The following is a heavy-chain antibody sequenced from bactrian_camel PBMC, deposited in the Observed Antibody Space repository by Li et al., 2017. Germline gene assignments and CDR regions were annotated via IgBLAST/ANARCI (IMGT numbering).Heavy chain of an antibody. D-gene: IGHD5*01. V-gene: IGHV3S1*01. CDR2: IAPDGGDT. CDR3: ATAYVGWGGRVSDPNDYKY. CDR1: GYTSSSYW. J-gene: IGHJ4*01. Sequence: VQLVESGGDSVQTGGSLRLSCAASGYTSSSYWMGWFRQAPGKEREGVATIAPDGGDTWYSNTVKGRFTVSRDNAKNTLSLQMNNLKPEDTAMYYCATAYVGWGGRVSDPNDYKYWGQGTQVTVS.